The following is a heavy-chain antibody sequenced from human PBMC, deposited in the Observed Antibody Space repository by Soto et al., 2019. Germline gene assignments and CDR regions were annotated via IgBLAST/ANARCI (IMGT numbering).Heavy chain of an antibody. J-gene: IGHJ5*02. Sequence: EVQLLESGGGLVQPGGSLRLSCAASGFTFSTYAMTWVRQAPGKGLEWVSAITGGGGSPYYADSVKGRFTISRDNSKNTVFLQMNSLRAEDTAVYYCAKGHYGPDPWGQGTVVTVSS. CDR2: ITGGGGSP. V-gene: IGHV3-23*01. CDR3: AKGHYGPDP. CDR1: GFTFSTYA. D-gene: IGHD4-17*01.